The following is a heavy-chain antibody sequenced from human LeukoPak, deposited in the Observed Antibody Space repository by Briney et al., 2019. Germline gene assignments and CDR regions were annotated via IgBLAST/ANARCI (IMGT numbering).Heavy chain of an antibody. V-gene: IGHV3-66*01. CDR1: GFTVSSNY. J-gene: IGHJ4*02. Sequence: GGSLRLSCAASGFTVSSNYMSWVRQAPGKGLEWVSVIQTGGSIYYADSVRGRFIISRDKSKNTVYLQMNNLRAEDTAVYYCARARDFDYWGQGTLVTVSS. CDR2: IQTGGSI. CDR3: ARARDFDY.